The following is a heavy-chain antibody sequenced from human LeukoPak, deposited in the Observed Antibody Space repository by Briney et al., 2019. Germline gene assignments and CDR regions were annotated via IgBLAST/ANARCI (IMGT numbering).Heavy chain of an antibody. Sequence: GGSLRLSCAASGFTFRNHGMHWVRQAPGKGLEWVAVISYDGSNKYYADSVKGRFTISRDNSKNTLYLQMNSLRAEDTAVYYCAREPPLLWFGESNYGMDVWGKGTTVTVSS. V-gene: IGHV3-30*19. J-gene: IGHJ6*04. CDR2: ISYDGSNK. CDR3: AREPPLLWFGESNYGMDV. D-gene: IGHD3-10*01. CDR1: GFTFRNHG.